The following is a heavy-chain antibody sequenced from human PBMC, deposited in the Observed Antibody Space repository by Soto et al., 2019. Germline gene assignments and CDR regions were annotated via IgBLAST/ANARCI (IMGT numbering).Heavy chain of an antibody. CDR1: GFTFSNAW. D-gene: IGHD2-15*01. CDR3: ARDRCFDGSCYSASDS. CDR2: ISTTSFTI. Sequence: GGSLRLSCAASGFTFSNAWMSWVRQAPGKGLEWVAHISTTSFTIYYADPVKGRFTISRDNARNSLYLEMKSLRDEDTAVYYCARDRCFDGSCYSASDSWGQGILVTVSS. V-gene: IGHV3-48*02. J-gene: IGHJ5*01.